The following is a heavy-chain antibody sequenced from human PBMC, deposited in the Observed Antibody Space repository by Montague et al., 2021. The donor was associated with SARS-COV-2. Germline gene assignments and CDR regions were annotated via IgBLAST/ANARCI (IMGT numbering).Heavy chain of an antibody. V-gene: IGHV3-33*08. CDR3: ARAFSSGWYDN. D-gene: IGHD3-22*01. CDR1: GFPFSSYE. CDR2: IWYDGSRK. J-gene: IGHJ5*02. Sequence: SLRLSCAASGFPFSSYEMNWVRQAPGKGLEWVAVIWYDGSRKFYVDSVKGRFTISRDNSNNMLYLQMDSLGPEDTAVYYCARAFSSGWYDNWGQGTLVTVSS.